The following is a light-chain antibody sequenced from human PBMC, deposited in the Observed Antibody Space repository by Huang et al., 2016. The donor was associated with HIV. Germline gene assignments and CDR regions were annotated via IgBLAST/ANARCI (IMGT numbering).Light chain of an antibody. Sequence: DIVMTQSPDPLAVSLGERATINCKSSQSVLYRSNKKNYLAWYQHKPGQPPKLLIYWSSVRDSGVPDRCSGSGSGTDFTLTISSLQAEDVAVYFCQQYYSTPYTFGQGTKLEIK. CDR1: QSVLYRSNKKNY. CDR2: WSS. CDR3: QQYYSTPYT. V-gene: IGKV4-1*01. J-gene: IGKJ2*01.